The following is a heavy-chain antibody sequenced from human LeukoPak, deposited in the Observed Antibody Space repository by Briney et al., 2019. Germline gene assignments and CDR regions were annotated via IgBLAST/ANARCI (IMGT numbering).Heavy chain of an antibody. CDR3: ASQWLVLGAFDY. Sequence: GGSLRLSCAASGFTFNNYAMNWVRQAPGKGLEWVSGLSTSGAGTYYADSVKGRFTISRDNSKNTLYLQMNSLRAEDTAVYYCASQWLVLGAFDYWGQGTLVTVSS. V-gene: IGHV3-23*01. D-gene: IGHD6-19*01. CDR2: LSTSGAGT. J-gene: IGHJ4*02. CDR1: GFTFNNYA.